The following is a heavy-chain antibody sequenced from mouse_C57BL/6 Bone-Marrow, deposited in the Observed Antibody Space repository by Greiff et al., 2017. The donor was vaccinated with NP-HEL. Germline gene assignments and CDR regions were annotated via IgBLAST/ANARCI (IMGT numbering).Heavy chain of an antibody. Sequence: VHVKQSVAELVRPGASVKLSCTASGFNIKNTYMHWVKQRPEQGLEWIGRIDPANGNTKYAPKFQGKATITADTSSNTAYLQLSSLTSEDTAIYYCVGYYGSDWYFDVWGTGTTVTVSS. V-gene: IGHV14-3*01. CDR3: VGYYGSDWYFDV. D-gene: IGHD1-1*01. CDR2: IDPANGNT. CDR1: GFNIKNTY. J-gene: IGHJ1*03.